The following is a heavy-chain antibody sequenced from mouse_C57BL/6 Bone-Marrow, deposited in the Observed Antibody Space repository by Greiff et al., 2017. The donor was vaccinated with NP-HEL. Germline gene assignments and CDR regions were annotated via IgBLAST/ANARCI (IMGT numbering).Heavy chain of an antibody. CDR1: GFTFSSSA. V-gene: IGHV5-4*03. Sequence: EVKLMESGGGLAKPGGSLKLSCAASGFTFSSSAMSWVRPTPVKRLEWVATISAGGSYTYFPDNVKGRFTISRDTAKNNLYLQRSHLKSEDTAMYYCARAWVYYGNYGLAYGGQGTLVAVS. CDR2: ISAGGSYT. CDR3: ARAWVYYGNYGLAY. J-gene: IGHJ3*01. D-gene: IGHD2-1*01.